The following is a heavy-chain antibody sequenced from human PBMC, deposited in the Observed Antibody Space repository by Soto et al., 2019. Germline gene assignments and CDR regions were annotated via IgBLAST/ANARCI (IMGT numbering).Heavy chain of an antibody. J-gene: IGHJ4*02. CDR2: IWYDGSNK. V-gene: IGHV3-33*01. CDR3: AIDCESSSWYKVPRLWHFDY. Sequence: GGSLRLSCAASGFTFSSYGMHWVRQAPGKGLERVAVIWYDGSNKYYADSVKGRFTITRHNSKNTLYLQMNSLRAEDTAVYFCAIDCESSSWYKVPRLWHFDYWGQGTLVTVTS. D-gene: IGHD6-13*01. CDR1: GFTFSSYG.